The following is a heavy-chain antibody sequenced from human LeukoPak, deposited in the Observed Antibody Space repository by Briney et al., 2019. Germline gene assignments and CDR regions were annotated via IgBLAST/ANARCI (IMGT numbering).Heavy chain of an antibody. CDR2: IKQDGSEK. Sequence: GGSLRLSCAASGFTFSSYWMSWVRQAPEKGLEWVANIKQDGSEKYYVDSVKGRFTISRDNAKNSLYLQMNSLRAEDTAVYYCARDRGYYDYVWGSYRQGDAFDIWGQGTMVTVSS. CDR1: GFTFSSYW. CDR3: ARDRGYYDYVWGSYRQGDAFDI. V-gene: IGHV3-7*01. D-gene: IGHD3-16*02. J-gene: IGHJ3*02.